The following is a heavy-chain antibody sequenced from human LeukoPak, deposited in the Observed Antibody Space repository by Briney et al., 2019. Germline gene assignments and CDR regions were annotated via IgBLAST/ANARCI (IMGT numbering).Heavy chain of an antibody. J-gene: IGHJ5*02. Sequence: SETLSLTCTVSGGSFSSGLYYWTWIRQPAGKGLEWIGRIYISGSTNYNPSLKSRVTISRDTSKNEFSLKLSSVTAADTAVYYCAREYAGTSWFDPWGQGTLVTVSS. CDR3: AREYAGTSWFDP. V-gene: IGHV4-61*02. CDR2: IYISGST. CDR1: GGSFSSGLYY. D-gene: IGHD6-13*01.